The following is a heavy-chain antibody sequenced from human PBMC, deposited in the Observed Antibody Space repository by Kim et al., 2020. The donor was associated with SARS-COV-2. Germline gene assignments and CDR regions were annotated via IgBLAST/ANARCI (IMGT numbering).Heavy chain of an antibody. D-gene: IGHD3-10*01. V-gene: IGHV4-59*01. CDR3: VRSGSYYNFPLYYFDY. J-gene: IGHJ4*02. Sequence: PSLKSRVTITVDTSKNQFSLMLSSVTAADTAVYYCVRSGSYYNFPLYYFDYWGQGTLVTVSS.